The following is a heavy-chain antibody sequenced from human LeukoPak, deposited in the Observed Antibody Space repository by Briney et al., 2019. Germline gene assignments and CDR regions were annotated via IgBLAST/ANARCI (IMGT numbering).Heavy chain of an antibody. Sequence: GGSLRLSCAASGFTFDDYAMHWVRQAPGKGLEWVSLISWDGGSTYYADSVKGRFTISRDNRKNSLYLQMNSLRAEDTALYYCAKGVLAARFLIDYWGQGTLVTVSS. D-gene: IGHD6-6*01. V-gene: IGHV3-43D*03. CDR2: ISWDGGST. CDR3: AKGVLAARFLIDY. CDR1: GFTFDDYA. J-gene: IGHJ4*02.